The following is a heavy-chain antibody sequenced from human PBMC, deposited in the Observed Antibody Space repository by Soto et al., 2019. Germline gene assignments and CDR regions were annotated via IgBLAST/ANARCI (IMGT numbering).Heavy chain of an antibody. Sequence: ASVKVSCKASGYTFTGYYMHWVRQAPGQGLEWMGWINPNSGGTNYAQKFQGRVTITRDTSASTAYMELSSLRSEDTAVYYCAREGIVVVPAARLIDYWGQGTLVTVSS. CDR3: AREGIVVVPAARLIDY. J-gene: IGHJ4*02. CDR1: GYTFTGYY. D-gene: IGHD2-2*01. CDR2: INPNSGGT. V-gene: IGHV1-2*02.